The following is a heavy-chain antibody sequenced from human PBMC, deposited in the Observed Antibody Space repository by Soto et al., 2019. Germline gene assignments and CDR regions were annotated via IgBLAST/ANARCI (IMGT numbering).Heavy chain of an antibody. D-gene: IGHD6-19*01. V-gene: IGHV4-61*08. CDR3: ARGSGIPLAGKTEYFQH. CDR2: IYDNGGT. Sequence: SETLSLTCSVSGGSVRSSGYSWSWIRQPPGKGLEWIGYIYDNGGTNYNPSLMSRVTISLDTSKNQFSLKMNSVTAADTAVYYCARGSGIPLAGKTEYFQHWGQGTLVTVSS. CDR1: GGSVRSSGYS. J-gene: IGHJ1*01.